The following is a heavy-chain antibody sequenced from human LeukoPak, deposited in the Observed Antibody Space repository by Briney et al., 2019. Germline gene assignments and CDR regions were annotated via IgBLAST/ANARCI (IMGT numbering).Heavy chain of an antibody. CDR2: IYPGDSDT. V-gene: IGHV5-51*01. CDR1: GYSFTSYW. Sequence: ESLKISCKGSGYSFTSYWIGWVRQMPGKGLEWMGIIYPGDSDTRYSPSFQGQVTISADKSISTAYLQWSSLKASDTAMYYCARGHAYCSGGSCYHDYWGPGTLVTVSS. D-gene: IGHD2-15*01. CDR3: ARGHAYCSGGSCYHDY. J-gene: IGHJ4*02.